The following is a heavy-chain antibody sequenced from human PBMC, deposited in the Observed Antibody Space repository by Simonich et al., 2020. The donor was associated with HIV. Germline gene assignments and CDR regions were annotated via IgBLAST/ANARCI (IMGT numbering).Heavy chain of an antibody. CDR1: GFTFSTHG. D-gene: IGHD6-13*01. J-gene: IGHJ4*02. CDR3: ARGWSGYFDY. V-gene: IGHV3-33*01. CDR2: IWFDGSKK. Sequence: VQLVESGGGLVQPGGSLRLSCAASGFTFSTHGIHWARQAPGKGLGGVAVIWFDGSKKYYADSVKGRFTISRDNSKNTVYLQMNSLRGEDTAVYYCARGWSGYFDYWGQGTLVTVSS.